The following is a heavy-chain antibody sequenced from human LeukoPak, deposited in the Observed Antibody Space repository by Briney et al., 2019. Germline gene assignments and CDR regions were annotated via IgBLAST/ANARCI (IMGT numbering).Heavy chain of an antibody. CDR3: ARALPGCGSTNCYGLET. D-gene: IGHD2-2*01. V-gene: IGHV7-4-1*02. Sequence: ASVKVSCKASGYTLTSDGMNWVRQAPGQGLEWMGWINTNTGNPTYGQGFTGRFVFSLDTSVNTAYLQISSLQAEDTAVYYCARALPGCGSTNCYGLETWGQGTLVTVSS. CDR1: GYTLTSDG. CDR2: INTNTGNP. J-gene: IGHJ5*02.